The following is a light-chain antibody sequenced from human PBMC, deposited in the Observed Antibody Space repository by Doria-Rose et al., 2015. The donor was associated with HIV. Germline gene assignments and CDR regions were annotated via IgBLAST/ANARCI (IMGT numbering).Light chain of an antibody. CDR2: WAS. CDR3: QQYYDTPS. J-gene: IGKJ3*01. V-gene: IGKV4-1*01. Sequence: DIRLTQSPESLGMSLGERATLNCKSNQSLLYTSKNYLAWYQQKPGQPPKLLMYWASTRQSGVPARFSGSGSVSDFTLTISSLEAEDVAVYYCQQYYDTPSCGPGTTVDSK. CDR1: QSLLYTSKNY.